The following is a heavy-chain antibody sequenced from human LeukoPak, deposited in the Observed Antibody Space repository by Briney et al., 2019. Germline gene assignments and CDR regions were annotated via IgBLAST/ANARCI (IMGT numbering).Heavy chain of an antibody. CDR2: ISGSDT. V-gene: IGHV3-21*01. CDR1: GFNSRGSA. J-gene: IGHJ4*02. D-gene: IGHD6-13*01. CDR3: ARSFLSIAAAATDY. Sequence: KSGGSLRLSCAASGFNSRGSAMSWARQIPGKGLEWVSGISGSDTFIADSVKGRFTISRDNAKNSLYLQMNSLRAEDTAVYYCARSFLSIAAAATDYWGQGTLVTVSS.